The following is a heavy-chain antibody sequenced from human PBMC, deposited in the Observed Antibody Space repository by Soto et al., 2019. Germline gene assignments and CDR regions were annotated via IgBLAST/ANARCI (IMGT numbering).Heavy chain of an antibody. V-gene: IGHV3-30*07. CDR2: ISYDGINE. Sequence: GGSLRLSCEASGFTFTSYAMHWVRQAPGKGLEWVAVISYDGINEYYADSVKGRFTISRDNSKNTLYLQMNSLRAEDTAVYYCARARSTAAGLFDYWGLGTLVTVSS. D-gene: IGHD6-13*01. CDR3: ARARSTAAGLFDY. CDR1: GFTFTSYA. J-gene: IGHJ4*02.